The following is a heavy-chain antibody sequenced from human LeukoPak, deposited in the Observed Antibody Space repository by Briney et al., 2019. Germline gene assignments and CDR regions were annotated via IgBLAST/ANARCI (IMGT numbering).Heavy chain of an antibody. CDR1: RGSVSSSTYY. Sequence: SETLSLTCTVSRGSVSSSTYYWSWVRQPPGKGLEWIASVYYTGSTYYSPSLKSRVTISLDMSKNEFFLTMTSVTAADTAVYFCTAEKNGSPHYWGQGTQVTVSS. J-gene: IGHJ4*02. CDR2: VYYTGST. D-gene: IGHD2-8*01. CDR3: TAEKNGSPHY. V-gene: IGHV4-39*07.